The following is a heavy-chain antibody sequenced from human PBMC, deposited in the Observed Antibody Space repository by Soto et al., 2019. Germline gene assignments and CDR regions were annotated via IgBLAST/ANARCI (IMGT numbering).Heavy chain of an antibody. CDR1: CGSIISYC. CDR2: IYTSGST. Sequence: TLSLTCTVSCGSIISYCWSWIRQPAGKVLEWIGRIYTSGSTNYNPSLKSRVTMSVDTSKNQFSLKLSSVTAADTAVYYCARDVSSVRARTYYDFWSGYYYGMDVWGQGTTVTVSS. D-gene: IGHD3-3*01. CDR3: ARDVSSVRARTYYDFWSGYYYGMDV. V-gene: IGHV4-4*07. J-gene: IGHJ6*02.